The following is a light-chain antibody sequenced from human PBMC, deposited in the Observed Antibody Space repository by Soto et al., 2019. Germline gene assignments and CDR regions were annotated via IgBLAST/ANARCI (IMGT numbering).Light chain of an antibody. CDR1: QSVSSKY. Sequence: EIVLTQSPGTLSLSPGERATLSCRASQSVSSKYLAWYQQKPGQAPRLLIYGASNRATGIPDRFSGSGSGTDFTLTISRLELEDFAVYSCQQYDSSSMYTFGQGTKLEIK. J-gene: IGKJ2*01. V-gene: IGKV3-20*01. CDR3: QQYDSSSMYT. CDR2: GAS.